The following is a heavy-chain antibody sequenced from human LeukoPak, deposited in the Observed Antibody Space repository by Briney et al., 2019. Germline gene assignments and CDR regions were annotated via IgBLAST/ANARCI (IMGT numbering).Heavy chain of an antibody. J-gene: IGHJ5*02. CDR3: ARGDPHADL. CDR2: ITISGHTI. V-gene: IGHV3-48*03. Sequence: GGSLRLSCAASGFDLSTYEMNWVRQAPGKGLEWIADITISGHTINYADSVKGRFTISRDNARTSLYLQMNSLRVEDTGVYYCARGDPHADLWGQGTLVTVSS. CDR1: GFDLSTYE.